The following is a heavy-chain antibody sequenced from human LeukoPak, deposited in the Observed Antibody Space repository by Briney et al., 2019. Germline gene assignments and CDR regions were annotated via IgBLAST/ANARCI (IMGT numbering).Heavy chain of an antibody. D-gene: IGHD2-15*01. J-gene: IGHJ4*02. CDR2: IYHSGST. V-gene: IGHV4-34*01. Sequence: SETLSLTCAVSGGSFSGYYWSWIRQPPGKGLEWIGEIYHSGSTNYNPSLKSRVTISVDTSKNQFFLKLSSVTAADTAVYYCARSSRGSGGSYYFDYWGQGTLVTVSS. CDR3: ARSSRGSGGSYYFDY. CDR1: GGSFSGYY.